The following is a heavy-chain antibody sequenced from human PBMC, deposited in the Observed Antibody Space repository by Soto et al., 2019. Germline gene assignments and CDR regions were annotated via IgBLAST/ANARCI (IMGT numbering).Heavy chain of an antibody. J-gene: IGHJ4*02. CDR2: IIPIFDTT. V-gene: IGHV1-69*18. CDR1: GGTFGSYA. CDR3: ARGIAAAGTYFDY. D-gene: IGHD6-13*01. Sequence: QVQLVQSGAEVKKPGSSVKVSCKASGGTFGSYAINWVRQAPGQGLEWMGIIIPIFDTTKYAQNFQGRVTITADASARTVYMELTNLGSEDTAVYYCARGIAAAGTYFDYWGQGTLVTVSS.